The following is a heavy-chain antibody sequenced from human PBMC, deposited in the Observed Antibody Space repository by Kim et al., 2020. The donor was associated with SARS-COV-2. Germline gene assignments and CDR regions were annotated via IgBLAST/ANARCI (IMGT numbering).Heavy chain of an antibody. CDR3: ARFHRYYDFWSGQGDYFDY. D-gene: IGHD3-3*01. J-gene: IGHJ4*02. V-gene: IGHV3-33*01. CDR1: GFTFSSYG. Sequence: GGSLRLSCAASGFTFSSYGMHWVRQAPGKGLEWVAVIWYDGSNKYYADSVKGRFTISRDNSKNTLYLQMNSLRAEDTAVYYCARFHRYYDFWSGQGDYFDYWGQGTLVTVSS. CDR2: IWYDGSNK.